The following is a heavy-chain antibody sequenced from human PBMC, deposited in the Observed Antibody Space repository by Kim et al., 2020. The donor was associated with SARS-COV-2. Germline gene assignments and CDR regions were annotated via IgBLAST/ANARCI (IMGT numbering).Heavy chain of an antibody. CDR3: AKDSEMNSVYFFDY. CDR2: ISWDSSRI. Sequence: GGSLRLSCVMSGFTFDDYAMHWVRQVPGKVLEWVACISWDSSRIAYGDSVKGRFTVTRDNARNSLYLQMNSLRAGDTALYYCAKDSEMNSVYFFDYWSRGTQVTISA. V-gene: IGHV3-9*01. J-gene: IGHJ4*02. CDR1: GFTFDDYA.